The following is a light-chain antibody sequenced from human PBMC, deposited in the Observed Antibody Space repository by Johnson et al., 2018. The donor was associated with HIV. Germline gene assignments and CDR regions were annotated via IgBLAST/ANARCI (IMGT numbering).Light chain of an antibody. V-gene: IGLV1-51*02. CDR2: ENN. J-gene: IGLJ1*01. CDR1: SSNIGNNY. Sequence: QSVLTQPPSVSAAPGQKVTISCSGSSSNIGNNYVSWYQQLPGTAPKLLIYENNKRPSGIPDRFSGSKSGTSATLGITGLQTGDEAAYYCETWDSSLSGYYVFGTGTKLTVL. CDR3: ETWDSSLSGYYV.